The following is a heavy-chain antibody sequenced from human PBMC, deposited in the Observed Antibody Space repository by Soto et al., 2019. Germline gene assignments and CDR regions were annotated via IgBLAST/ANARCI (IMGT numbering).Heavy chain of an antibody. D-gene: IGHD2-15*01. J-gene: IGHJ3*02. CDR3: AKDRHFCSGGNCYSGDAFDI. Sequence: EVQLLESGGGLVQPGGSLRLSCAASGFTFSSYAMSWVRQAPGKGLEWVSGISGSGGTTYYPDSVKGRFTISRDNSKNTVYLQMNSLRAEDTAVYYCAKDRHFCSGGNCYSGDAFDIWGQGTMVTVSS. V-gene: IGHV3-23*01. CDR2: ISGSGGTT. CDR1: GFTFSSYA.